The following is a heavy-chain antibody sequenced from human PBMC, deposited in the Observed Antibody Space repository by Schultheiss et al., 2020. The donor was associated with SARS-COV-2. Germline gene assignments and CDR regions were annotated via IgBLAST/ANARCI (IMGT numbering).Heavy chain of an antibody. D-gene: IGHD1-7*01. V-gene: IGHV3-53*01. CDR2: IYTVDTT. Sequence: GGSLRLSCAASGFTFRSYGMNWVRQAPGKGLEWVSVIYTVDTTYYADSVKGRFTISRDSSKNTLYLQMHSLRAEDTAVYYCGREPRTTDPYYYYGMDVWGQGTTVTVSS. CDR1: GFTFRSYG. CDR3: GREPRTTDPYYYYGMDV. J-gene: IGHJ6*02.